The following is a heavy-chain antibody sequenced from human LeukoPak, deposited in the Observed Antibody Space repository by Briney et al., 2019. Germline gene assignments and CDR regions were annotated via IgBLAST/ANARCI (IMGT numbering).Heavy chain of an antibody. Sequence: PSETLSLTCTVSGGSISSSSYYWGWIRQPPGKGLEWIGSIYYSGSTYYHPCLKSLFTISVDTSKNQFSLQLSSVTAADTAVYYCARGPARYYDFWSGYSYYMDVWGKGTTVTVSS. CDR1: GGSISSSSYY. CDR3: ARGPARYYDFWSGYSYYMDV. V-gene: IGHV4-39*01. CDR2: IYYSGST. J-gene: IGHJ6*03. D-gene: IGHD3-3*01.